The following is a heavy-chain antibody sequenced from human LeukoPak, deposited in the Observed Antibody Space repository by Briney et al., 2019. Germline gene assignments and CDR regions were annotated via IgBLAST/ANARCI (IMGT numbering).Heavy chain of an antibody. CDR1: GFTFSSYA. CDR3: AKDRGTGSGYDTGFDY. V-gene: IGHV3-23*01. J-gene: IGHJ4*02. CDR2: ISRSGGNT. D-gene: IGHD5-12*01. Sequence: PGGSLRLSCAASGFTFSSYAMSWVRQAPGKGLEWVSAISRSGGNTYYADSVKGRFTISRDNSKNTLYLQMNSLRAEDTAVYYCAKDRGTGSGYDTGFDYWGQGTLVTVSS.